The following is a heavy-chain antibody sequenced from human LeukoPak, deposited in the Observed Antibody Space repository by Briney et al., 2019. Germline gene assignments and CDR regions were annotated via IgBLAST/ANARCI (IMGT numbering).Heavy chain of an antibody. Sequence: SDTLSLTCTVSGGSIRSYFWSWIRQPPGKGLEWIGNIYYSGSTNYNPSLKSRVTMSVDTSKNQVSLKLSSVNAADMAMYYCAREAYIGPGTGNCSDLWGQGPLVTVSS. CDR2: IYYSGST. V-gene: IGHV4-59*01. D-gene: IGHD6-13*01. CDR1: GGSIRSYF. CDR3: AREAYIGPGTGNCSDL. J-gene: IGHJ5*01.